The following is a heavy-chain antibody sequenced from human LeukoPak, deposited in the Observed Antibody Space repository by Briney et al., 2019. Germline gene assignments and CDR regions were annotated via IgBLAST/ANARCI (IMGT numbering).Heavy chain of an antibody. CDR2: IIPIFGTA. CDR3: ARDIVGVTRAFGY. CDR1: GGTFSSYA. J-gene: IGHJ4*02. D-gene: IGHD1-26*01. V-gene: IGHV1-69*13. Sequence: SVKVSCKASGGTFSSYAISWVRQAPGQGLEWMGGIIPIFGTANYAQKFQGRVTITADESTSTAYMELSSLRSEDTAVYYCARDIVGVTRAFGYWGQGTLATVSS.